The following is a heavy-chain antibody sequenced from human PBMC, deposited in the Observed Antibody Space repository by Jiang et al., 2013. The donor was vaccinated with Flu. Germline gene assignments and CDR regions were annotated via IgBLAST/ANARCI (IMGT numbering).Heavy chain of an antibody. D-gene: IGHD3-10*01. Sequence: SGAEVKKPGASVKVSCKASGYTFTSYAMHWVRQAPGQRLEWMGWINAGNGNTKYSQKFQGRVTITRDTSASTAYMELSSLRSEDTAVYYCASSRHYYGSGSYPYYYYGMDVWGQGTTVTVSS. V-gene: IGHV1-3*01. CDR1: GYTFTSYA. J-gene: IGHJ6*02. CDR3: ASSRHYYGSGSYPYYYYGMDV. CDR2: INAGNGNT.